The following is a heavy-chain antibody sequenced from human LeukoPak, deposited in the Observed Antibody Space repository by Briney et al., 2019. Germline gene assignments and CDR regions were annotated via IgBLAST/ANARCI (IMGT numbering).Heavy chain of an antibody. CDR1: GYTFTSYA. J-gene: IGHJ6*02. Sequence: AASVKVSCKASGYTFTSYAMNWVRQAPGQGLEWMGWINTNTGNPTYAQGFTGRFVFSLDTSVSTAYLQISSLKAEDTAVYYCARAGGGPDYYYDSRGYYSGYYYYGMDVLGQGTTVTVSS. CDR3: ARAGGGPDYYYDSRGYYSGYYYYGMDV. D-gene: IGHD3-22*01. CDR2: INTNTGNP. V-gene: IGHV7-4-1*02.